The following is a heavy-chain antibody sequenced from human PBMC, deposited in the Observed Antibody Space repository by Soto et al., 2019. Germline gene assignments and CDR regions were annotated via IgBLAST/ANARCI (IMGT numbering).Heavy chain of an antibody. J-gene: IGHJ1*01. V-gene: IGHV3-48*02. Sequence: EVQLVESGGGLVQPGGSLRLSCTASGFTFSSYGMNWVRQAPGKGLEWVSHISSSTSTIYYADSVKGRFTISRDNAKNSLSLQMNRLRDEDTAVYYCARGGYSYGHFQHWGQGTLVTVSS. D-gene: IGHD5-18*01. CDR3: ARGGYSYGHFQH. CDR1: GFTFSSYG. CDR2: ISSSTSTI.